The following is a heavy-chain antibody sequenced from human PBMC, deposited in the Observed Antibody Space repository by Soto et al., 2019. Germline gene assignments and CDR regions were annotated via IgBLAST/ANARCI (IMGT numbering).Heavy chain of an antibody. Sequence: EAQLVESGGGLVQPGRSLRLSCAASGFTFDDFAMHWVRQAPGKGLEWVSGINWSGGSSGYSDSVKGRFTISRDNAKNSLSLQMNSLRVEDTALFYCVKANDQQLVEGGPFDMWGQVTMVTVSS. V-gene: IGHV3-9*01. J-gene: IGHJ3*02. CDR2: INWSGGSS. D-gene: IGHD6-13*01. CDR1: GFTFDDFA. CDR3: VKANDQQLVEGGPFDM.